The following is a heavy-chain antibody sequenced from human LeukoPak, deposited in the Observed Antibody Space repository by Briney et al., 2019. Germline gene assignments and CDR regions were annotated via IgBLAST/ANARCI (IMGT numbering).Heavy chain of an antibody. J-gene: IGHJ4*01. CDR3: ARDRGWQYVDYDGVAVVY. Sequence: GGSLRLSCAASGFTVSSNYMSWVRQAPGKGLEWVSVIYSGGSTYYADSVKGRFTISRDNSKNTLYLQMNSLRAEDTAVYYCARDRGWQYVDYDGVAVVYWGXXTLVTXSS. CDR2: IYSGGST. D-gene: IGHD4-17*01. CDR1: GFTVSSNY. V-gene: IGHV3-53*01.